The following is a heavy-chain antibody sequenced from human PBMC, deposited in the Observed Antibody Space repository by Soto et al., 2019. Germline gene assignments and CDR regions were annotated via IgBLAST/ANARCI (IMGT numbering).Heavy chain of an antibody. CDR1: GFTVSNLY. CDR3: ARDTFGVADDFLH. Sequence: EVQLVESGGGLVQPGGSLRLSCAASGFTVSNLYMTWVRQAPGKGLQWVAVISSGGSSYYADSVKGRFTISRDNSKNTLYLEMNSLRAEDTAVYYCARDTFGVADDFLHGGQGTLVTVSS. V-gene: IGHV3-66*01. D-gene: IGHD3-3*01. CDR2: ISSGGSS. J-gene: IGHJ4*02.